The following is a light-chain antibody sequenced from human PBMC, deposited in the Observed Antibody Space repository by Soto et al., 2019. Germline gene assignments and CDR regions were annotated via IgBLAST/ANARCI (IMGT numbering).Light chain of an antibody. Sequence: QSVLTQPASVSGSPAQSITISCTGTSSDVGGYNYGSWYQPHPGKAPKLMIYEVSNRPSGVSNRFSGSKSGNTASLTISGLQAEDEADYYCSSYTSSSPYVFGTGTKVTVL. CDR3: SSYTSSSPYV. CDR1: SSDVGGYNY. J-gene: IGLJ1*01. CDR2: EVS. V-gene: IGLV2-14*01.